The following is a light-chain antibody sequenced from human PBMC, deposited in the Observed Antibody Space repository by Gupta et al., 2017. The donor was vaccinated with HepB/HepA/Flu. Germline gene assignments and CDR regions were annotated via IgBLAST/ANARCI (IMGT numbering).Light chain of an antibody. Sequence: LLLTQPHSVSESPGQPVTISCTGSSGSVASNYVQWYQQRPSSAPTTMLYMYNRRPSGVPDRVSVSIDRSSNAASLTISGLAKEDAADYYCQSDDTSNAVVFGGGTTLTVL. CDR2: MYN. CDR1: SGSVASNY. CDR3: QSDDTSNAVV. V-gene: IGLV6-57*02. J-gene: IGLJ2*01.